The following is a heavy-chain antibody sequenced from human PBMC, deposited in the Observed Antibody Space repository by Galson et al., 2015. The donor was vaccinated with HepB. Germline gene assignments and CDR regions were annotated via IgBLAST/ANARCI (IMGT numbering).Heavy chain of an antibody. CDR2: ISYDGSNK. CDR3: ARTYSSSWYGGDWFDP. Sequence: SLRLSCAASGFTFSSYAMHWVRQAPGKGLEWVAVISYDGSNKYYADSVKGRFTISRDNSKNTLYLQMNSLRAEDTAVYYCARTYSSSWYGGDWFDPWGQGTLVTVSS. V-gene: IGHV3-30-3*01. CDR1: GFTFSSYA. D-gene: IGHD6-13*01. J-gene: IGHJ5*02.